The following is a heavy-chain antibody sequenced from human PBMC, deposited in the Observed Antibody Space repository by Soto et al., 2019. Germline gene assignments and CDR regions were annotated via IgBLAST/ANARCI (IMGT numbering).Heavy chain of an antibody. CDR3: ATWYGNHYFGLDV. V-gene: IGHV3-48*01. CDR2: INPRGLTK. D-gene: IGHD6-13*01. Sequence: VQLVESGGALVQPGGSLRLSCAASGYSFDAYIMNWVRQTPGKGLEWVSSINPRGLTKFYADSVRGRFTISRDDASSSLFLQMNSLRAEDTAVNYCATWYGNHYFGLDVWGQGTTVTVSS. CDR1: GYSFDAYI. J-gene: IGHJ6*02.